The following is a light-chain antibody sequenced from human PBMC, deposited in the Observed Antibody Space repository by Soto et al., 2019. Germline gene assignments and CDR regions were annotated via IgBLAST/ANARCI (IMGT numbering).Light chain of an antibody. CDR2: EGT. Sequence: QSVLAQPASVSGSPGQSITISCTATSSDVGSYNLVSWYQQHPGKAPKLMIYEGTKRPSGVSDRFSGSRSGNTASLTISGLQAEDEADYYCCSYASSSTYVFGTGTKVTVL. CDR1: SSDVGSYNL. CDR3: CSYASSSTYV. V-gene: IGLV2-23*01. J-gene: IGLJ1*01.